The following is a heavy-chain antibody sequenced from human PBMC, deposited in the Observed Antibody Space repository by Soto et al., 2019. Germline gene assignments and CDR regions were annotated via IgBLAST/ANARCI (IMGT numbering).Heavy chain of an antibody. CDR3: ARVRQIVGYFYYSMDV. V-gene: IGHV1-18*01. D-gene: IGHD3-16*02. CDR2: IGAYNGDT. J-gene: IGHJ6*03. CDR1: GYTFTNYG. Sequence: QVQLLQSGAEVRKPGASVKVSCKASGYTFTNYGITWVRQAPGQGLEWMGGIGAYNGDTHYTQRLQGRVTMTTDTSTSTAYMELRGLRSDDTAIYYCARVRQIVGYFYYSMDVWGKGTTVTVSS.